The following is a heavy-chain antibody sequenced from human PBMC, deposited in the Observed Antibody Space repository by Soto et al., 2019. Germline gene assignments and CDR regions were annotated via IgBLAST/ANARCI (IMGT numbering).Heavy chain of an antibody. Sequence: ISCKGSGYSFAGYWITWVRQKPGKGLEWMGRIDPSDSQTYYSPSFRGHVTISVTKSITTVFLQWSSLRASDTAMYYCARQIYDSDTGPNFQYYFDSWGQGTPVTVSS. CDR2: IDPSDSQT. CDR1: GYSFAGYW. J-gene: IGHJ4*02. V-gene: IGHV5-10-1*01. CDR3: ARQIYDSDTGPNFQYYFDS. D-gene: IGHD3-22*01.